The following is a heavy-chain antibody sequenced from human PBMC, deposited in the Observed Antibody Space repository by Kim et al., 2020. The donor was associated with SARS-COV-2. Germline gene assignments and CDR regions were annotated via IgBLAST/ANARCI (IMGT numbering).Heavy chain of an antibody. V-gene: IGHV3-30*04. J-gene: IGHJ4*02. D-gene: IGHD3-16*02. CDR1: GFTFSSYA. Sequence: GGSLRLSCAASGFTFSSYAMHWVRQAPGKGLEWVAVISYDGSNKYYADSVKGRFTISRDNSKNTLYLQMNSLRAEDTAVYYCARALSYRFPVVYWGQGTLVTVSS. CDR3: ARALSYRFPVVY. CDR2: ISYDGSNK.